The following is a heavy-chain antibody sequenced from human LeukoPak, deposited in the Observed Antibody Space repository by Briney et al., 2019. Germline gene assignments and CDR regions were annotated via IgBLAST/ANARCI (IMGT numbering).Heavy chain of an antibody. D-gene: IGHD1-7*01. J-gene: IGHJ4*02. Sequence: GGSLRLSCAASGFTVSSNYMSWVRQAPGKGLEWVANIKQDGSEKYYVDSVKGRFTISRDNAKNSLYLQMNSLRAEDTAVYYCARVRAELELALFDYWGQGTLVTVSS. CDR1: GFTVSSNY. CDR2: IKQDGSEK. CDR3: ARVRAELELALFDY. V-gene: IGHV3-7*01.